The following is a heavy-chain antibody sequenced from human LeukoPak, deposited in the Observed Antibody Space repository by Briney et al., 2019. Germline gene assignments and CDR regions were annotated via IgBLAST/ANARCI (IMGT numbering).Heavy chain of an antibody. CDR1: GFSLSNYW. Sequence: PGGSLRLSCAASGFSLSNYWMNWVRQAPGKGLEWVANIKQDGSEKNYVDSVKGRFTISRDNAKNSLYLQMNSLRAEDTALYYCAKDSRGILTGYYHWFDPWGQGTLVTVSS. J-gene: IGHJ5*02. CDR3: AKDSRGILTGYYHWFDP. CDR2: IKQDGSEK. D-gene: IGHD3-9*01. V-gene: IGHV3-7*03.